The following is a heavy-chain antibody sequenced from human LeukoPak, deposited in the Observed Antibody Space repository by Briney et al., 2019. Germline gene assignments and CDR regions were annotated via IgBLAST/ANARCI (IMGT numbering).Heavy chain of an antibody. J-gene: IGHJ6*03. D-gene: IGHD4-23*01. CDR3: ARDGDYGGNYYCYYMDV. CDR1: GFTFSSYE. Sequence: GGSLRLSCAASGFTFSSYEMNWVRQAPGKGLEWVSYISSSGSTIYYADSVKGRFTISRDNAKNSLYLQMNSLRAEDTAVYYCARDGDYGGNYYCYYMDVWGKGTTVTISS. V-gene: IGHV3-48*03. CDR2: ISSSGSTI.